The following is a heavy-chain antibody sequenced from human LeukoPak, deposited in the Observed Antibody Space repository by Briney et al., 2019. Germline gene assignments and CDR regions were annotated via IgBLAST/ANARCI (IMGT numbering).Heavy chain of an antibody. CDR2: IRYDGSNK. V-gene: IGHV3-30*02. CDR3: TRLTSGSFAFDI. Sequence: GGSLRLSCAASGFTFSSYGMHWVRQAPGKGLEWVAFIRYDGSNKYYADSVKGRFTISRDNSKNTLYLQMNSLKTEDTAVYYCTRLTSGSFAFDIWGQGTMVTVSS. CDR1: GFTFSSYG. D-gene: IGHD3-22*01. J-gene: IGHJ3*02.